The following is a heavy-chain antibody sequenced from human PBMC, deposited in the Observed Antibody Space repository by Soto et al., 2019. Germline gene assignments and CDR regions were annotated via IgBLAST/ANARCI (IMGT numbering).Heavy chain of an antibody. CDR2: IKSKTDGGTT. D-gene: IGHD3-16*01. CDR3: SSVTLVETISSYFGMDV. J-gene: IGHJ6*02. Sequence: GGSLRLSCAASGFTFSNAWMNWVRQAPGKGLEWVGRIKSKTDGGTTDYAAPVKGRFTISRDDSKNTLYLQMNSLKTEDTAVYYCSSVTLVETISSYFGMDVWGHGTTVTVS. CDR1: GFTFSNAW. V-gene: IGHV3-15*07.